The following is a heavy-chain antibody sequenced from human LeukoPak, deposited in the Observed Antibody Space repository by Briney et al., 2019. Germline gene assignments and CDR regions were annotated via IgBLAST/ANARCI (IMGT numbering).Heavy chain of an antibody. V-gene: IGHV3-23*01. CDR1: GFTFSSYA. D-gene: IGHD1-26*01. J-gene: IGHJ4*02. CDR2: ISSGGGGT. CDR3: ASIVGATRVGFDY. Sequence: GGSLRLSCAASGFTFSSYAMSCVRQAPGKGLEWVSTISSGGGGTYYADSVKGRFTISRDNAKNSLYLQMNSLRAEDTAVYYCASIVGATRVGFDYWGQGTLVTVSS.